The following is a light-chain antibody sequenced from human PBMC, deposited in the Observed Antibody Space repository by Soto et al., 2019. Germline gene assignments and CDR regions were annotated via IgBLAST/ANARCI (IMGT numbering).Light chain of an antibody. CDR2: GAS. Sequence: EIVLTQSPVTLPLSPGERATLSCGASQSVASSYLAWFQQKPGQAPRLLIYGASSRATGIPDRFSGSGSGTDFTLTISSLQPEDFATYFCQQCHRIPLTFGGGTKVDI. V-gene: IGKV3-20*01. CDR3: QQCHRIPLT. J-gene: IGKJ4*01. CDR1: QSVASSY.